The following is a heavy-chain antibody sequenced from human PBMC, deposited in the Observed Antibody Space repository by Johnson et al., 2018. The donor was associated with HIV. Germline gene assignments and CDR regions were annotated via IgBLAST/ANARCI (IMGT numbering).Heavy chain of an antibody. CDR2: ISWDGGST. CDR3: AKDTRMTTVTPGALNI. J-gene: IGHJ3*02. CDR1: GFTFDDYA. D-gene: IGHD4-11*01. V-gene: IGHV3-43D*03. Sequence: VQLVESGGGLVKPGGSLRLSCAASGFTFDDYAMHWVRQAPGKGLEWVSVISWDGGSTYYAASVKGRFTISRDNSKNSLYLQMNSLRVEDTALYYCAKDTRMTTVTPGALNIWGQGTMVTVSS.